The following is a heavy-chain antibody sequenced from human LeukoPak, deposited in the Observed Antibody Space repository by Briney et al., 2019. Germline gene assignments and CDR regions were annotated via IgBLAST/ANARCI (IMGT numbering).Heavy chain of an antibody. CDR1: GFTFSSYA. Sequence: GESLRLSFAASGFTFSSYAMGWVRQAPGKGLEWVSGISFSGGNTYYADSVRGRFTISRDNAKNSLYLQMNSLRAEDTAVYYCARGNSYCPGDFDSWGQGTLVTVSS. CDR2: ISFSGGNT. J-gene: IGHJ4*02. CDR3: ARGNSYCPGDFDS. D-gene: IGHD5-18*01. V-gene: IGHV3-23*01.